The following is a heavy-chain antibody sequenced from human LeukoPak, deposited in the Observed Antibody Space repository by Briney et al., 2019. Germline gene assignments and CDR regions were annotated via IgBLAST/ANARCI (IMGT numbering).Heavy chain of an antibody. CDR3: AKDKEAGLDYGGNSFDY. J-gene: IGHJ4*02. CDR2: ISGSGGST. D-gene: IGHD4-23*01. Sequence: GGSLRLSCAASGFTFSSSAMSWVRQAQGKGLEWVSAISGSGGSTYYADSVKGRFTISRDNSKNTLYLQMNSLRAEDTAVYYCAKDKEAGLDYGGNSFDYWGQGTLVTVSS. CDR1: GFTFSSSA. V-gene: IGHV3-23*01.